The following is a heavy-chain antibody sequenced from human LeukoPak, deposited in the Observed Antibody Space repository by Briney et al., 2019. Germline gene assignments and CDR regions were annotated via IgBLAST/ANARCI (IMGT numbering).Heavy chain of an antibody. V-gene: IGHV1-46*01. D-gene: IGHD5-24*01. CDR2: INPSGGST. J-gene: IGHJ4*02. Sequence: ASVKVSCKASGYTFTSYYMHWVRQAPGQGLEWMGIINPSGGSTSYAQKFQGRVTMTRDTSISTAYMELSRLRSDDTAVYYCARDHGDGYNFFDYWGQGTLVTVSS. CDR3: ARDHGDGYNFFDY. CDR1: GYTFTSYY.